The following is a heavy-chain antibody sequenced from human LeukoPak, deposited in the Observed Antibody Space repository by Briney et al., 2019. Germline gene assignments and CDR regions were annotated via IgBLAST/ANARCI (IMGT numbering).Heavy chain of an antibody. D-gene: IGHD5-12*01. CDR3: ARDGGYVRNYFDY. CDR2: ISANNGNT. J-gene: IGHJ4*02. V-gene: IGHV1-18*01. CDR1: GYAFTSYG. Sequence: ASVKVSCKASGYAFTSYGISWVRRAPGQGLEWMGWISANNGNTNSAQKFQGRVTITTDTSTSTAYMELRSLRSDDTAVYYCARDGGYVRNYFDYWGQGTLVTVSS.